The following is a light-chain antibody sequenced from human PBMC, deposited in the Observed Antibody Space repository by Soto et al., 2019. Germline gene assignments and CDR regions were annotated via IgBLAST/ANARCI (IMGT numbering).Light chain of an antibody. CDR3: QQYNNWPPVT. CDR1: QRVSSN. Sequence: ETVMMQSPATLSVSPGERVTLFCRASQRVSSNLAWYQQKSGQAPRLLIYGASTRATGIPARFSGSGSGTEFTLTISSLQSEDSAIYYCQQYNNWPPVTFGQGTRLEIK. CDR2: GAS. V-gene: IGKV3-15*01. J-gene: IGKJ5*01.